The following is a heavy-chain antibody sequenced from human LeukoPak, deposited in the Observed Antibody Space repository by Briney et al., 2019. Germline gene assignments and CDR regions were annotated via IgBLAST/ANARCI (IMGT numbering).Heavy chain of an antibody. V-gene: IGHV3-49*04. Sequence: GGSLRLSCTGSGFTFGDYGMSWVRQAPGKGLEWVGFIRSKAYGGTTEYAASVKGRFTISRDDSKSIAYLQMNSLKTEDTAVYYCSNSYCGGDRYSGGYFDYWGQGTLVTVSS. D-gene: IGHD2-21*02. J-gene: IGHJ4*02. CDR3: SNSYCGGDRYSGGYFDY. CDR1: GFTFGDYG. CDR2: IRSKAYGGTT.